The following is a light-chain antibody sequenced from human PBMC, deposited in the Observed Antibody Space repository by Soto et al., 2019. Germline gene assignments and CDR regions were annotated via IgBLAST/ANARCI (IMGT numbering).Light chain of an antibody. V-gene: IGLV2-14*01. J-gene: IGLJ1*01. CDR3: SSYTSSSTFPCV. CDR1: SSDVGGYNY. Sequence: QSALTQPASVSGSPGQSITISCTGTSSDVGGYNYVSWYQQHPGKAPKLMIYDVSDRPSGVSNRFSGSKSGNTASLTISGLQAEDEADYYCSSYTSSSTFPCVFGTGTKVNVL. CDR2: DVS.